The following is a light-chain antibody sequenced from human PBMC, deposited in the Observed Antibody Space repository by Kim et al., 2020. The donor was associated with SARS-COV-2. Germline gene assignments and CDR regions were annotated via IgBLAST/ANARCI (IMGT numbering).Light chain of an antibody. Sequence: DIQMTQSPSSLSASVGDRVTITCRASQSISSYLNWYQQKPGKAPKLLIYAASSLQSGVPSRFSDSGSGTDFTLTISSLQPEDFATYYCQQGYSTPPLTFGGGTKVDIK. CDR2: AAS. CDR1: QSISSY. V-gene: IGKV1-39*01. J-gene: IGKJ4*01. CDR3: QQGYSTPPLT.